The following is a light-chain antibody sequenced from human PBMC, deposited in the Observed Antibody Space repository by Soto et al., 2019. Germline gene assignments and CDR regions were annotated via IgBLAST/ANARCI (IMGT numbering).Light chain of an antibody. J-gene: IGKJ1*01. CDR1: QSVSSY. CDR3: QQYNSYGT. Sequence: EIVLTQSPATLSLSPGERATLSCRASQSVSSYLAWYQQKPGQAPRLLIYGASSRATGIPDRFSGSGSGTDFTLTISSLQPDDFATYYCQQYNSYGTFGQGTKVDIK. V-gene: IGKV3D-15*01. CDR2: GAS.